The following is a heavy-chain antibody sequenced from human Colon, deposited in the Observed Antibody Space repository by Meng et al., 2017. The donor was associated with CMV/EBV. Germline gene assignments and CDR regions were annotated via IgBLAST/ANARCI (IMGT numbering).Heavy chain of an antibody. J-gene: IGHJ3*02. Sequence: GGSLRLSCAASGFTFSSYGMHWVRQAPGKGLEWVAVIWYDGSNKYYADSVKGRFTISRDNSKNTLYLQMNSLRAEDTAVYYCAKGWYRSTAGAFDIWGQGTMVTVSS. CDR2: IWYDGSNK. V-gene: IGHV3-33*06. D-gene: IGHD2-15*01. CDR1: GFTFSSYG. CDR3: AKGWYRSTAGAFDI.